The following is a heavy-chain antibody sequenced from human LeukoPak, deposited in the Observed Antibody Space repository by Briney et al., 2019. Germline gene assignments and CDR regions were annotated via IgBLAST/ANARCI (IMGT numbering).Heavy chain of an antibody. V-gene: IGHV4-59*08. Sequence: SETLSLTCTVSGGSISGYYWSWIRQPPGKGPEWIGYIYYSGSTNYNPPLKSRVTISVDTSKNQFSLKMNSVTAADTAVYYCARLASSGWSHCDYWGQGTLVTVSS. D-gene: IGHD6-19*01. CDR1: GGSISGYY. J-gene: IGHJ4*02. CDR3: ARLASSGWSHCDY. CDR2: IYYSGST.